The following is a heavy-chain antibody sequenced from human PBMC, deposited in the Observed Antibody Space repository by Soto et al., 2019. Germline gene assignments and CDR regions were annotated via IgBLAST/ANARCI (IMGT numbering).Heavy chain of an antibody. V-gene: IGHV1-69*13. D-gene: IGHD3-10*01. J-gene: IGHJ3*02. CDR3: ARSPTYPTGGGDAFDI. CDR1: GGTFSSYA. Sequence: GASVKVSCKASGGTFSSYAISWVRQAPGQGLEWMGGIIPIFGTANYAQKFQGRVTITADESTSTAYMELSSLRSEDTAVYYCARSPTYPTGGGDAFDIWGQGTMVTVSS. CDR2: IIPIFGTA.